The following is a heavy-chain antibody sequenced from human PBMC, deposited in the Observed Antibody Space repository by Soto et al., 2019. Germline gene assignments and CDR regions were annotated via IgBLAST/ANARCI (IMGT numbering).Heavy chain of an antibody. Sequence: SETLSLTCAVSGGSISSGGYSWSWIRQPPGKGLDWIGYIYNSGSTYYNPSLKSRVTISVDRSKNQFSLKLSSVTAADTAVYYCARALQSYNLFDPWGQGTLVTVSS. CDR2: IYNSGST. D-gene: IGHD1-1*01. CDR1: GGSISSGGYS. CDR3: ARALQSYNLFDP. V-gene: IGHV4-30-2*01. J-gene: IGHJ5*02.